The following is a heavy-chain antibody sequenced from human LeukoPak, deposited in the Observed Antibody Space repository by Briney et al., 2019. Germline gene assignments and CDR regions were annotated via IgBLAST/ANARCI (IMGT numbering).Heavy chain of an antibody. CDR2: FFYSGNT. CDR1: GGSISRISYY. Sequence: SETLSLTCTVSGGSISRISYYWGWIRQTPGKGLEWMGSFFYSGNTYYNPSLNSRVTISVETSKNQFSLGLSAMTAANTAVYYCAGTVGATFHFDYWGQGTLVTVSS. D-gene: IGHD1-26*01. CDR3: AGTVGATFHFDY. V-gene: IGHV4-39*01. J-gene: IGHJ4*02.